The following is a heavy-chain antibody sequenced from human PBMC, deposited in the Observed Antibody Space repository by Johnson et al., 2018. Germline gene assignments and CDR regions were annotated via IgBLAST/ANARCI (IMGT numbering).Heavy chain of an antibody. V-gene: IGHV3-23*04. Sequence: VQLVQSGGGLVQPGGSLRLSCAASGFTFSSYVMSWVRQAPGKGLEWVSSFGGTGVNTYSADSVKGRFTISRVNTKNTLFLQLNSLKADDTAIYDCAKAAGCSGVSCYGRRAYYFYMDVWGKGTTVTVSS. D-gene: IGHD2-15*01. CDR2: FGGTGVNT. CDR1: GFTFSSYV. CDR3: AKAAGCSGVSCYGRRAYYFYMDV. J-gene: IGHJ6*03.